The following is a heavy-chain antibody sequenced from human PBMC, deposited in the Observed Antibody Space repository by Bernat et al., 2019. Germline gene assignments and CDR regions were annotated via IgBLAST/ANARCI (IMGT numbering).Heavy chain of an antibody. D-gene: IGHD6-25*01. Sequence: VQLVESGGGVVQPGRSLRLSCVASGFTFSDYSLHLVRQAPGKGLEWVAVVSYDGRNKYYADSVQDRFIISRDDYENTLYLQMDSLKSEDTAVYYCVRDGAALYYYHGMDVWGRGTTVTVSS. CDR2: VSYDGRNK. CDR1: GFTFSDYS. CDR3: VRDGAALYYYHGMDV. J-gene: IGHJ6*02. V-gene: IGHV3-30*04.